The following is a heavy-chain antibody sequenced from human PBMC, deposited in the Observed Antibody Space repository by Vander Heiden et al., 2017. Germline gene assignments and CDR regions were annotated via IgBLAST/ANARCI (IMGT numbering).Heavy chain of an antibody. CDR2: ISGSGGST. J-gene: IGHJ3*02. CDR3: AKYSKEWELSDAFDI. Sequence: EVQLLESGGGLVQPGGSLRLSCAASGFTFSSSAMTWVLQAPGKGLEWVSAISGSGGSTYYADSVKGRFTISRDNSKNTLYLQMNSLRAEDTAVYYCAKYSKEWELSDAFDIWGQGTMVTVSS. CDR1: GFTFSSSA. V-gene: IGHV3-23*01. D-gene: IGHD1-26*01.